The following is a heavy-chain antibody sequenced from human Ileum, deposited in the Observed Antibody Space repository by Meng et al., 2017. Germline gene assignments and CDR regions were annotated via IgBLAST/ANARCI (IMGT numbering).Heavy chain of an antibody. CDR1: GGTFYSYT. J-gene: IGHJ4*02. D-gene: IGHD3-22*01. CDR2: IIPVLGVA. Sequence: QVQLVQSGAEVKKPGFSVKVSCKASGGTFYSYTISWVRQAPGQGLEWMGRIIPVLGVAKNAQKFQGRVTIIADKSTSTSHMELSNLRSEDTGVYYCASESPNSSGAHEDWGQGTLVTVSS. V-gene: IGHV1-69*02. CDR3: ASESPNSSGAHED.